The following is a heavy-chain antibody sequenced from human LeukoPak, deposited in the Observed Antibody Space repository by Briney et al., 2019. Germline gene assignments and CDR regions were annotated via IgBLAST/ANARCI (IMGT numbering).Heavy chain of an antibody. V-gene: IGHV4-31*03. Sequence: SETLSLTCIVSGGSISSGGSYWSWTRQHPGKGLEWTGHIYYSGSTYNNPSLKSRVTISGDTSKNQCSLKLSSVTAADTAVYYCARSLDWFDPWGQGTLVTVSS. CDR2: IYYSGST. CDR1: GGSISSGGSY. CDR3: ARSLDWFDP. D-gene: IGHD3-16*01. J-gene: IGHJ5*02.